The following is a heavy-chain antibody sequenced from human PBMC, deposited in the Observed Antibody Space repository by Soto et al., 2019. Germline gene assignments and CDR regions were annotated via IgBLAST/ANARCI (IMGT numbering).Heavy chain of an antibody. CDR1: GFTFSSYG. V-gene: IGHV3-30*18. CDR2: ISYDGSNK. D-gene: IGHD6-19*01. Sequence: GGSLRLSCAASGFTFSSYGMHWVRQAPGKGLEWVAVISYDGSNKYYADSVKGRFTISRDNSKNTLYLQMNSLRAEDTAVYYCAQDQRAVAGTGQLDVNFDYWGQGT. J-gene: IGHJ4*02. CDR3: AQDQRAVAGTGQLDVNFDY.